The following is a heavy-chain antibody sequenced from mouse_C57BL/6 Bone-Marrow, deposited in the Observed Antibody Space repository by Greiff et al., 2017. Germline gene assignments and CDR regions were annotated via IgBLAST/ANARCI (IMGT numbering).Heavy chain of an antibody. D-gene: IGHD2-2*01. CDR1: GFTFTDYY. CDR2: IRNKANGYTT. J-gene: IGHJ4*01. V-gene: IGHV7-3*01. Sequence: EVQGVESGGGLVQPGGSLSLSCAASGFTFTDYYMSWVRQPPGKALEWLGFIRNKANGYTTEYSASVKGRFTISRDNSQSILYLQMNALRAEDSATYYCARWRIYYGYDNYAMDYWGQGTSVTVSS. CDR3: ARWRIYYGYDNYAMDY.